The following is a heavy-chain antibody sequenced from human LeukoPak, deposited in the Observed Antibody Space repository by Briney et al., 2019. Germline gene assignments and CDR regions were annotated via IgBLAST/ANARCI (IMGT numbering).Heavy chain of an antibody. V-gene: IGHV1-69*13. CDR2: IIPIFGTA. J-gene: IGHJ3*02. D-gene: IGHD3-9*01. Sequence: GASVKVSCKASGGTFSSYAISWARQAPGQGLEWMGGIIPIFGTANYAQKFQGRVTITADESTSTAYMELSSLRSEDTAAYYCASHYDILTGAQRSNDAFDIWGQGTMVTVSS. CDR3: ASHYDILTGAQRSNDAFDI. CDR1: GGTFSSYA.